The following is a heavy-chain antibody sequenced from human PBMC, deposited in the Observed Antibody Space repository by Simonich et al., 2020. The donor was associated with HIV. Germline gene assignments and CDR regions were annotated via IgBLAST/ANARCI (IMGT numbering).Heavy chain of an antibody. CDR3: AREGYSGYDRGWFDP. V-gene: IGHV4-34*01. D-gene: IGHD5-12*01. CDR1: GGSLRGYY. CDR2: INHSGST. J-gene: IGHJ5*02. Sequence: QVQLQQWGAGLLKPSATLSLTCAVYGGSLRGYYWSWIRQPPGKGLEWIGEINHSGSTNYNPSLKSRGTISVDTSKNQFSLKLSSVTAADTAVYYCAREGYSGYDRGWFDPWGQGNLVTVSS.